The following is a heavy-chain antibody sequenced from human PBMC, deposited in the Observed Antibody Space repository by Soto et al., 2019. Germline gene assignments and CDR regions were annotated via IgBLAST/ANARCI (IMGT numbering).Heavy chain of an antibody. J-gene: IGHJ6*02. Sequence: PSETLSLTCAVYGGSLSGYYWSWIRQPPGKGLEWIGEINHSGSTNYNPSLKSRVTISVDTSKNQFSLKLSSVTAADTAVYYCAREKTTTYYYYGMDVWGQGTTVTVSS. D-gene: IGHD4-17*01. CDR2: INHSGST. CDR3: AREKTTTYYYYGMDV. V-gene: IGHV4-34*01. CDR1: GGSLSGYY.